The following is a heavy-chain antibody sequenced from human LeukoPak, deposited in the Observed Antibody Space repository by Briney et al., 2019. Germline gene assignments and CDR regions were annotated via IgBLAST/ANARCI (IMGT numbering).Heavy chain of an antibody. CDR1: GFTFSSYW. Sequence: VGSLRLSCAASGFTFSSYWMHWVRQAPGKGLKWVSGINWNGGSTGYADSVKGRFTISRDNAKNSLYLQMNSLRAEDTAFYYCARNDFWSGYFAYDYYYYMDVWGKGTTVTVSS. CDR2: INWNGGST. CDR3: ARNDFWSGYFAYDYYYYMDV. J-gene: IGHJ6*03. V-gene: IGHV3-20*04. D-gene: IGHD3-3*01.